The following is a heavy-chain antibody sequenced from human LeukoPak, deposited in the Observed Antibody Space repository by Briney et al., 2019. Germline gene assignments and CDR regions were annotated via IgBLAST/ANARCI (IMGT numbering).Heavy chain of an antibody. CDR3: AKGPYYYGSGSSSPNYYYAMDV. CDR2: LSGSGGTT. J-gene: IGHJ6*02. CDR1: GFTFSSYA. Sequence: GGSLRLSCAASGFTFSSYAMSWVRQAPGKGLEWVSALSGSGGTTYYADSVKGRFTISRDNSKNTLHIQMNSLTAADTATYFCAKGPYYYGSGSSSPNYYYAMDVWGQGTTVTVSS. V-gene: IGHV3-23*01. D-gene: IGHD3-10*01.